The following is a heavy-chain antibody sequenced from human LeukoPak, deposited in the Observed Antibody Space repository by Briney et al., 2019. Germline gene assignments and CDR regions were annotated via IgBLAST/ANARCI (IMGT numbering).Heavy chain of an antibody. Sequence: SSDTLSLTYSVSGGPIKCHYLRGLRQPPRKGLAGIGYINYTGSTNYNPSLNSRITMSVDTPNNQFSLRLTSVTATDTAVYYCARLHALGAEEFDPWGQGALVTVSS. CDR3: ARLHALGAEEFDP. CDR2: INYTGST. D-gene: IGHD3-16*01. J-gene: IGHJ5*02. V-gene: IGHV4-59*07. CDR1: GGPIKCHY.